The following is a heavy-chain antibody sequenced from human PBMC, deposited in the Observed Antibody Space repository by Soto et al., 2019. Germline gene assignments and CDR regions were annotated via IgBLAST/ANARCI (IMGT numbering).Heavy chain of an antibody. Sequence: QVQLVQSGAEVKKPGSSVKVSCKASGGTFSSYAISWVRHAPVQGLEWMGGIIPIFGTANYAQKFQGRVTITADESTSTAYMELSSLRSEDTAVYYCARDSRSWYREGYFDYWGQGTLVTVSS. D-gene: IGHD6-13*01. CDR1: GGTFSSYA. CDR3: ARDSRSWYREGYFDY. V-gene: IGHV1-69*12. J-gene: IGHJ4*02. CDR2: IIPIFGTA.